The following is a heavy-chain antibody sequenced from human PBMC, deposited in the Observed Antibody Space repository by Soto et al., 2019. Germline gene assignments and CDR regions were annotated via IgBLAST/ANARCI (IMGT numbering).Heavy chain of an antibody. CDR3: ARDQDCSTTSCFAGNAFDI. CDR2: ISSSSTSI. J-gene: IGHJ3*02. Sequence: LSCAASGFPFSSYEMNWVRQAPGKGLEWVSYISSSSTSIFYADSVKGRFTISRDNAKNSLYLQMNSLRAEDTAVYFCARDQDCSTTSCFAGNAFDIWGRGTMVTVSS. CDR1: GFPFSSYE. D-gene: IGHD2-2*01. V-gene: IGHV3-48*03.